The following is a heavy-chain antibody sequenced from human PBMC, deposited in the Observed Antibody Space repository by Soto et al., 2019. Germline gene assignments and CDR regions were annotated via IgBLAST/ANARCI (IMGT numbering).Heavy chain of an antibody. J-gene: IGHJ4*02. CDR2: INAGNGNT. CDR1: GYTFTSYA. Sequence: QVQLVQSGAEVKKPGASVKVSCKASGYTFTSYAMHWVRQAPGQRLEWMGWINAGNGNTKYSQKFQGRVTITRDTSASTAYMELSSLRSEDTAVYYCARNHEREQQLVLGYWGQGTLVTVSS. D-gene: IGHD6-13*01. V-gene: IGHV1-3*01. CDR3: ARNHEREQQLVLGY.